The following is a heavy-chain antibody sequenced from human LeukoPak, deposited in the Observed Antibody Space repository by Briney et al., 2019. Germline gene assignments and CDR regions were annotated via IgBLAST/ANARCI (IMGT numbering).Heavy chain of an antibody. CDR2: IYYSGST. CDR1: GGSISSYY. D-gene: IGHD5-18*01. CDR3: ARQGIQLWLPFDY. V-gene: IGHV4-59*08. Sequence: SETLSLTCTVSGGSISSYYWSWIRQPPGKGLEWIGYIYYSGSTNYNPSLKSRLTISVDTSKNQFSLKLSSVTAEDTAVYYCARQGIQLWLPFDYWGQGTLVTVSS. J-gene: IGHJ4*02.